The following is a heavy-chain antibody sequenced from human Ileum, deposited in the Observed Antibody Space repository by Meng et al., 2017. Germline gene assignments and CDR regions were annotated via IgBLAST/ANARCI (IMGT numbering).Heavy chain of an antibody. CDR3: ASRTKISGSSDY. CDR1: GGSISSSNYY. D-gene: IGHD1-26*01. CDR2: IYYSGSA. J-gene: IGHJ4*02. V-gene: IGHV4-39*07. Sequence: SETLSLTCIVSGGSISSSNYYWGWVRQPPGKGLEWIGSIYYSGSAYYNPSLLSRVTISVDTSKNQFSLQLSSVTAADTAVYYCASRTKISGSSDYWGQGTLVTVSS.